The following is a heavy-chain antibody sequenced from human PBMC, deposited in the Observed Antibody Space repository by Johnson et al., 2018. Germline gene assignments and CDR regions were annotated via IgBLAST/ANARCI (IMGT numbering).Heavy chain of an antibody. D-gene: IGHD5-18*01. Sequence: QVQPVESGGGVVQPGGSXRLSCAASGFTFRSYGMHWVRQAPGKGLEWVSAVYSSGTPKSADSMKGRFTISRDNSRNTLFLQMNILETEDTAVYYCARASYSRGYLLDYWGRGSLVTVSS. CDR1: GFTFRSYG. CDR3: ARASYSRGYLLDY. CDR2: VYSSGTP. V-gene: IGHV3-NL1*01. J-gene: IGHJ4*02.